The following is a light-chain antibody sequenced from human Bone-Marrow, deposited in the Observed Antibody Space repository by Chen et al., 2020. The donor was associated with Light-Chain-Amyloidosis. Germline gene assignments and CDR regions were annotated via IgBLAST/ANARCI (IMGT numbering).Light chain of an antibody. CDR1: QSVLYSSNNKNY. V-gene: IGKV4-1*01. CDR2: WAS. J-gene: IGKJ1*01. Sequence: DIVMTQSPDSLAVSLGERVTINCKSSQSVLYSSNNKNYLAWYQQKPGQPPKLLIYWASTRESGWPARVSGRRSGTDFALTISILQSEDVTVDDGQQYYRTPPWTLGHGTKV. CDR3: QQYYRTPPWT.